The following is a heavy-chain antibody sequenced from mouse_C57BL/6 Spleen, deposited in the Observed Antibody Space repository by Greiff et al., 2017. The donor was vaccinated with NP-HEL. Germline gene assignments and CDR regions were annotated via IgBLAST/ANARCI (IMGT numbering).Heavy chain of an antibody. D-gene: IGHD2-2*01. J-gene: IGHJ2*01. Sequence: VQLQQSGPELVKPGASVKISCKASGYTFTDYYMNWVKQSHGKSLEWIGDINPNNGGTSYNQKFKGKATLTVDKSSSTAYMELRSLTSEDSAVYYCARKGLYGSVDYWGQGTTLTVSS. V-gene: IGHV1-26*01. CDR2: INPNNGGT. CDR1: GYTFTDYY. CDR3: ARKGLYGSVDY.